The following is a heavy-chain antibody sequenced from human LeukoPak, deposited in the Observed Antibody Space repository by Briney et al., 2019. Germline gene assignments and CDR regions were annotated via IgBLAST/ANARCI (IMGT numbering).Heavy chain of an antibody. V-gene: IGHV3-30-3*01. J-gene: IGHJ3*02. D-gene: IGHD1-26*01. CDR3: AREGGGDSGSFDDAFDI. CDR1: GFTFSSYA. CDR2: ISYDGSNK. Sequence: GGSLRLSYAASGFTFSSYAMHWVRQAPGKGLEWVAVISYDGSNKYYADSVKGRFTISKDNSKNTLYLQMNSLRAEDAAVYYCAREGGGDSGSFDDAFDIWGQGTMVTVSS.